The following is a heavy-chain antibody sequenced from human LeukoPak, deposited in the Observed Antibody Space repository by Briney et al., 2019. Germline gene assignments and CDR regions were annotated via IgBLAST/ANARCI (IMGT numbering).Heavy chain of an antibody. CDR2: IKQDGSEK. CDR1: GFTFSSYW. J-gene: IGHJ4*02. D-gene: IGHD3-10*01. CDR3: ARGRGGLLWFGEFNS. V-gene: IGHV3-7*01. Sequence: GGSLRLSCAASGFTFSSYWMNWVRQAPGKRLEWVANIKQDGSEKYYVDSVKGRFTISRDNANNSMYLQMNSLRAEDTAVYYCARGRGGLLWFGEFNSWGQGTLVTVSS.